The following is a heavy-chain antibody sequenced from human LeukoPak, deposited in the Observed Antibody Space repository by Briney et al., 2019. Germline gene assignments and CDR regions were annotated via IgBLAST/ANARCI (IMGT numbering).Heavy chain of an antibody. Sequence: SHLLSLTCTVSGGSISSGGYYRSWIRQHPGKGLEWIGYIYYSRSTYYNPSLKSRVTISVDTSKNQFSLKLSSVTAADTAVYYRARYGDEFDYWGQGTLVTVSS. V-gene: IGHV4-31*03. CDR3: ARYGDEFDY. J-gene: IGHJ4*02. CDR2: IYYSRST. CDR1: GGSISSGGYY. D-gene: IGHD4-17*01.